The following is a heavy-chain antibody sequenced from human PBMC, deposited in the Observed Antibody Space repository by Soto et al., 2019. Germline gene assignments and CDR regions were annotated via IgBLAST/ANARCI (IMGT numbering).Heavy chain of an antibody. CDR2: ISWNSASI. CDR3: AKMDRGVGVAGALDS. D-gene: IGHD6-19*01. V-gene: IGHV3-9*01. CDR1: GFTFDDYA. J-gene: IGHJ4*02. Sequence: EVQLVESGGGLVQPGRSLRLSCAASGFTFDDYAMHWVRQAPGKGLEWVSGISWNSASIAYAASVQGRFTISRDNAKNSLFLQMNSLRSDDTAFYYCAKMDRGVGVAGALDSWGQGTLVTVSS.